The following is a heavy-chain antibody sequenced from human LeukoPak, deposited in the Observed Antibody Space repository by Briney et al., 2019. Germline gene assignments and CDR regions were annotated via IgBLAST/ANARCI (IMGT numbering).Heavy chain of an antibody. J-gene: IGHJ6*02. CDR3: ARFLISNYYYYGMDV. CDR1: GGSISSYY. V-gene: IGHV4-34*01. Sequence: SETLSLTCTVSGGSISSYYWSWIRQPPGKGLEWIGEINHSGSTNYNPSLKSRVTISVDTSKNQFSLKLSSVTAADTAVYYCARFLISNYYYYGMDVWGQGTTVTVSS. D-gene: IGHD3-22*01. CDR2: INHSGST.